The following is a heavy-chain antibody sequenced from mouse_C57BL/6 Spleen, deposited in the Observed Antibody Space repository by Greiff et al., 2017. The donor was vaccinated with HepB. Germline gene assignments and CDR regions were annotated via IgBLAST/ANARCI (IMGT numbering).Heavy chain of an antibody. J-gene: IGHJ3*01. Sequence: EVKLVESGEGLVKPGGSLKLSCAASGFTFSSYAMSWVRQTPEKRLEWVAYISSGGDYIYYADTVKGRFTISRDNARNTLYLQMSSLKSEDTAMYYCTSDSSGLFAYWGQGTLVTVSA. CDR3: TSDSSGLFAY. V-gene: IGHV5-9-1*02. D-gene: IGHD3-2*02. CDR1: GFTFSSYA. CDR2: ISSGGDYI.